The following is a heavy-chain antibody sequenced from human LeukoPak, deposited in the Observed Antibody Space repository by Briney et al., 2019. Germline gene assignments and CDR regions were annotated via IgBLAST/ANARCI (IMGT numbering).Heavy chain of an antibody. CDR1: GGSISSYY. Sequence: SETLSLTCTVSGGSISSYYWSWIRQPPWKGLEWIGYIYYSGSTNYNPSLKSRVTISVDTSKSQFSLKLRSVTAADTAVYYCARHFLAAPFDPWGQGTLVTVSS. D-gene: IGHD6-6*01. V-gene: IGHV4-59*08. J-gene: IGHJ5*02. CDR3: ARHFLAAPFDP. CDR2: IYYSGST.